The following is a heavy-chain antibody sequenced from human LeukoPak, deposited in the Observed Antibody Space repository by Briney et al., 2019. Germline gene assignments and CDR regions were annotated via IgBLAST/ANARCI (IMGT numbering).Heavy chain of an antibody. Sequence: KPSQTLSLTCTVSGGSISSGDYYWSWIRQPPGKGLEWIGYTYYSGSTYYNPSLKSRVTISVDTSKNQFSLKLSSVTAADTAVYYCARGGSRYLAPYMDVWGKGTRVTVSS. CDR2: TYYSGST. V-gene: IGHV4-30-4*08. J-gene: IGHJ6*03. CDR1: GGSISSGDYY. CDR3: ARGGSRYLAPYMDV. D-gene: IGHD3-9*01.